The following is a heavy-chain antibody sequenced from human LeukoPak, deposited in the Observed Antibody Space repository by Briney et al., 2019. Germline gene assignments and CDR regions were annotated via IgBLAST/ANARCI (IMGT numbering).Heavy chain of an antibody. J-gene: IGHJ4*02. Sequence: NPGGSLRLSCAASGFTFSDYWMHWVRQAPGKGLEWVSYISGSGHTIYYTDSVKGRFTISRDNAKNSLYLQMISLRAEDTAVYYCASGSGGSYYFDYWGQGTLVTFSS. CDR3: ASGSGGSYYFDY. D-gene: IGHD2-15*01. CDR1: GFTFSDYW. V-gene: IGHV3-11*01. CDR2: ISGSGHTI.